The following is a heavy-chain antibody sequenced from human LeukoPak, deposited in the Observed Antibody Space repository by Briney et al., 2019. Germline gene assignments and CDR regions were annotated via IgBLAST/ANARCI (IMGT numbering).Heavy chain of an antibody. D-gene: IGHD3-3*01. Sequence: GGSLRLSCAASGFTFSSYWMHWVRQAPGKGLVWVSRINSDGSSTSYADSVKGRFTISRDNAKNTLYLQMNSLRAEDTAVYYCAITPKAGVANPFYYYYGMDVWGQGTTVTVSS. J-gene: IGHJ6*02. CDR2: INSDGSST. V-gene: IGHV3-74*01. CDR1: GFTFSSYW. CDR3: AITPKAGVANPFYYYYGMDV.